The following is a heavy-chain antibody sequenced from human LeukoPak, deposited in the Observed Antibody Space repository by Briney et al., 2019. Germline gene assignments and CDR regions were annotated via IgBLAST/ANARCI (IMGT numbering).Heavy chain of an antibody. D-gene: IGHD1-26*01. Sequence: GGSLRLSCAASGFTFSSYSMNWVRQAPGKGLEWVSSISSSSYIYYADSVKGRFTISRDNAKNSLYLQMNSLRAEDTAVYYCARWGGWDPIYFDYWGQGTLVTVSS. CDR3: ARWGGWDPIYFDY. J-gene: IGHJ4*02. CDR1: GFTFSSYS. CDR2: ISSSSYI. V-gene: IGHV3-21*01.